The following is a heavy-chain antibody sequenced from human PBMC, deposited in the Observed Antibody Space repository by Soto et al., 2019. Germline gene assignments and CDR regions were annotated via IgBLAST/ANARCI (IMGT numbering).Heavy chain of an antibody. Sequence: QVQLVQSGAEVKEPGSSVKVSCKVSGGTFSSQTINWVRQVPGQGLEWMGSVIPIIGEGKYAQSFLGRVTIPADTSTSPAYREVRSLRSGDTAVYYCASPAVNDLDADSSAFDIWGQGTMVTVSS. V-gene: IGHV1-69*02. D-gene: IGHD1-1*01. CDR3: ASPAVNDLDADSSAFDI. J-gene: IGHJ3*02. CDR2: VIPIIGEG. CDR1: GGTFSSQT.